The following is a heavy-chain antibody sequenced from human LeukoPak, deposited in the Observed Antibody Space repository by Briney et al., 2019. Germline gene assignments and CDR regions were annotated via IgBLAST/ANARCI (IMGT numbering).Heavy chain of an antibody. V-gene: IGHV5-51*01. CDR3: ARHLYGDQTAFDY. Sequence: GESLKISCKGSGYSFTSYWLGWVRQMPGKGLEWMGIIYPGDSDTRYSPSFQGQVTISADKSISTAYLQWSSLNASDTAMYYCARHLYGDQTAFDYWGQGTLVTVSS. J-gene: IGHJ4*02. CDR2: IYPGDSDT. CDR1: GYSFTSYW. D-gene: IGHD4-17*01.